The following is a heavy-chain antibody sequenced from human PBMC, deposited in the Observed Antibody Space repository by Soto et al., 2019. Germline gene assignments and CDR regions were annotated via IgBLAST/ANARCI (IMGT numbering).Heavy chain of an antibody. CDR3: ARDYCICGSCYSFDY. J-gene: IGHJ4*02. CDR1: GFTFSSYA. CDR2: ISYDGSNK. Sequence: GGSLRLSCAASGFTFSSYAMHWVRQAPGKGLEWVAVISYDGSNKYYADSVKGRFTISRDNSKNTLYLQMNSLRAEDTAVYYCARDYCICGSCYSFDYWGQGTLVTVSS. V-gene: IGHV3-30-3*01. D-gene: IGHD2-15*01.